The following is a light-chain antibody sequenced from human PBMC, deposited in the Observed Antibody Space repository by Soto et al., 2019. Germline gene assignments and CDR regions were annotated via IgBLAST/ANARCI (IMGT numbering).Light chain of an antibody. CDR2: GAS. V-gene: IGKV3-15*01. Sequence: EIVMTQSPATLSVSPGERATLSCRADQSVDNNLAWYQQKPEQAPRLLIYGASTRATGVPARFSGSGSETEFALTISNLQSEDFTVYYCQQYDNWHRTFGQGTKVEIK. CDR1: QSVDNN. J-gene: IGKJ1*01. CDR3: QQYDNWHRT.